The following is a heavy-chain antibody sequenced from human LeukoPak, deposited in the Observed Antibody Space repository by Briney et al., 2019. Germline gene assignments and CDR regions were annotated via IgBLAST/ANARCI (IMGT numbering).Heavy chain of an antibody. CDR2: ISAYNGNT. Sequence: GASVKVSCKASGYTFTSYGISWVRQAPGQGLEWMGWISAYNGNTNYAQKLQGRVTMTTDTSTSTAYMELRSLRSDDTAVYYCARQPLRFLEWLSQSAGLNYFDYWGQGTLVTVSS. D-gene: IGHD3-3*01. CDR3: ARQPLRFLEWLSQSAGLNYFDY. J-gene: IGHJ4*02. V-gene: IGHV1-18*01. CDR1: GYTFTSYG.